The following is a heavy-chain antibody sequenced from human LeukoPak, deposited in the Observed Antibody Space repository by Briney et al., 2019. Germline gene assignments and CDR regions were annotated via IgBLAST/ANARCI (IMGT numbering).Heavy chain of an antibody. CDR1: GASISSYF. D-gene: IGHD6-19*01. Sequence: PSETLSLTCTVSGASISSYFWSWIRQPAGKGLEWIGRIYTSGSTDYNPSLKSRVTMSVDTSKNQFSLKLNSVTAADTAVYYCARGPRNSDWYSTDYWGQGTLATVSS. CDR3: ARGPRNSDWYSTDY. J-gene: IGHJ4*02. V-gene: IGHV4-4*07. CDR2: IYTSGST.